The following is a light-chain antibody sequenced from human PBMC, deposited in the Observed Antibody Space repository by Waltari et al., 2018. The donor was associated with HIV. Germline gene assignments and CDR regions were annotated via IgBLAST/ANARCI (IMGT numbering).Light chain of an antibody. CDR3: MQALQTPRT. J-gene: IGKJ1*01. Sequence: DIVMTQPPHSLHVTPGEPASIHCRYSQSLLHSNGYNYLDWYLQKPGQSPQLLIYLGSNRASGVPDRFSGSGSGTDFTLKISRVEAEDVGVYYCMQALQTPRTFGQGTKVEIK. CDR1: QSLLHSNGYNY. V-gene: IGKV2-28*01. CDR2: LGS.